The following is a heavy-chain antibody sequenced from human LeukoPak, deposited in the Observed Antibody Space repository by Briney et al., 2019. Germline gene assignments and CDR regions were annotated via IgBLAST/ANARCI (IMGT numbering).Heavy chain of an antibody. CDR1: GGSISSGGYS. V-gene: IGHV4-30-2*01. Sequence: SETLSLTCAVSGGSISSGGYSWSWIRQPPGKGLEWIGYIYHSGSTYYNPSLKSRVTISVDRSKNQFSLKLSSVTAADTAVYYCARDYYYYGMDVWGQGTTVTVSS. CDR2: IYHSGST. J-gene: IGHJ6*02. CDR3: ARDYYYYGMDV.